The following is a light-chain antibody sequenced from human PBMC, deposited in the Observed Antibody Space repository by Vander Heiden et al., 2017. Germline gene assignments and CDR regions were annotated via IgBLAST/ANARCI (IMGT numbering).Light chain of an antibody. CDR1: QSLRHSDGNRY. Sequence: DAARDKSPLSLPVTLGQSACISCSSTQSLRHSDGNRYVNWLQQRPRASRRRLIYKVSNRDSGVSDRLSGSPSGTDCALTIRRVEAEDVAVYYCMQGTHWPYTVGQGTKLEIK. J-gene: IGKJ2*01. CDR3: MQGTHWPYT. CDR2: KVS. V-gene: IGKV2-30*02.